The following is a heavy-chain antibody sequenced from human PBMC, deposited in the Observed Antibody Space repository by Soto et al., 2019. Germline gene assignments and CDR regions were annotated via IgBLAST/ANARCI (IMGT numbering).Heavy chain of an antibody. J-gene: IGHJ5*02. V-gene: IGHV4-59*01. CDR2: LYNDGDT. D-gene: IGHD2-15*01. Sequence: QVQLQESGPGLVKPSETLSLTCTVSGGSIRGYYWGWIRQPPGKKLELIGYLYNDGDTNYNPSLKSRVTISMDTSKNQFFLTLSSVTAADTAVYYCAKVGRVATPATWFDPWGQGTLVIVSS. CDR3: AKVGRVATPATWFDP. CDR1: GGSIRGYY.